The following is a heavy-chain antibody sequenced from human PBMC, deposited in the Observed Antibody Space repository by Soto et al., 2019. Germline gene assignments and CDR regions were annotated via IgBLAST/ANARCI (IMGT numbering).Heavy chain of an antibody. Sequence: PSETLSLTCTVSGGSISSYYWSWIRQPPGKGLEWIGYIYYSGSTNYNPSLKSRVTISVDTSKNQFSLKLSSVTAADTAVYYCARRRIFGVEYMDVWGKGTTVTVSS. CDR2: IYYSGST. J-gene: IGHJ6*03. D-gene: IGHD3-3*01. V-gene: IGHV4-59*01. CDR1: GGSISSYY. CDR3: ARRRIFGVEYMDV.